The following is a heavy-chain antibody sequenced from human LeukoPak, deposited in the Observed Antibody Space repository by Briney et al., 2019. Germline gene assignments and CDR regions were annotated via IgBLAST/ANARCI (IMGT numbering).Heavy chain of an antibody. V-gene: IGHV4-30-4*01. CDR1: SGSITSGDYY. J-gene: IGHJ3*02. CDR3: ARSEAAAGPLTFDI. D-gene: IGHD6-25*01. Sequence: PSETLSPTCTVSSGSITSGDYYWSWVRQPPGKGLEWIGYIYYTGNAYYNPSLTSRVTMSIDTSENHFSLKLTSVTAADTALYFCARSEAAAGPLTFDIWGPGTMVTVSA. CDR2: IYYTGNA.